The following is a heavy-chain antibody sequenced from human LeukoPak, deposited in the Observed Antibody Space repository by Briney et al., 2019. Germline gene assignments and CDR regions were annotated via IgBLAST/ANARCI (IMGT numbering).Heavy chain of an antibody. CDR3: ARGSSSSWHSTFDY. J-gene: IGHJ4*02. D-gene: IGHD6-13*01. Sequence: RASVKVSCKASGGTFGSYAISWVRQAPGQGLEWMGRIIPILGIANYAQKFQGRVTITADKSTSTAYMELSSLRSEDTAVYYCARGSSSSWHSTFDYWGQGTLVTVSS. V-gene: IGHV1-69*04. CDR1: GGTFGSYA. CDR2: IIPILGIA.